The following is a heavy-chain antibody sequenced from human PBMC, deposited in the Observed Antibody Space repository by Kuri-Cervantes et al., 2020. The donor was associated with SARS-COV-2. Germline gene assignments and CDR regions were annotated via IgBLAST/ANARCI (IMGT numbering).Heavy chain of an antibody. D-gene: IGHD1-26*01. V-gene: IGHV3-30*04. CDR3: ARAFGGSYFNWFDP. CDR2: ISYDGSNK. Sequence: GGSLRLSCAASGFTFSSYAMHWVRQAPGKGLEWVAVISYDGSNKYYADSVKGRFTISRDNSKNTLYLQMNSLRAEYTAVYYCARAFGGSYFNWFDPWGQGTLVTVSS. CDR1: GFTFSSYA. J-gene: IGHJ5*02.